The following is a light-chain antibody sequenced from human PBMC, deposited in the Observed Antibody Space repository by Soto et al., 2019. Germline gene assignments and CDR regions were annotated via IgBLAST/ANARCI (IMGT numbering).Light chain of an antibody. V-gene: IGLV1-40*01. CDR3: QSYDSSLSGYV. CDR1: SSNIGAGYD. CDR2: GNS. Sequence: QSVLTRPPSVSGAPGQRVTISCTGSSSNIGAGYDVHWYQQLPGTAPKLLIYGNSNRPSGVPDRFSGSKSGTSASLAITGLQAEDEADYYCQSYDSSLSGYVVGTGTKVTVL. J-gene: IGLJ1*01.